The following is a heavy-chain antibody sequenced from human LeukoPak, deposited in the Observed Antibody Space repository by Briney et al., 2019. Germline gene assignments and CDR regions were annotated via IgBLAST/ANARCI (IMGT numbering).Heavy chain of an antibody. Sequence: VASVKVSCKASGYTFTSYGISWVRQAPGQGLEWMGWTSAYNGNTNYAQRVQGRVTMTTDTSTSTAYMELRSLRSDDTAVYYCARDVDTSMAYYFDCWGQGTLVTVSS. J-gene: IGHJ4*02. CDR2: TSAYNGNT. CDR1: GYTFTSYG. CDR3: ARDVDTSMAYYFDC. V-gene: IGHV1-18*01. D-gene: IGHD5-18*01.